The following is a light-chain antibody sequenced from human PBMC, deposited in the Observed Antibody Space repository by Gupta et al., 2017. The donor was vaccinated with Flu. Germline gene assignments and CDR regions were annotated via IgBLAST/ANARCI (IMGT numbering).Light chain of an antibody. CDR3: QQYYNWPLT. J-gene: IGKJ4*01. V-gene: IGKV3-15*01. CDR2: DAS. CDR1: QTVSNN. Sequence: LVMTQSPDTRSVSPGERATLSCRASQTVSNNLAWYQHKPGQAPRLLISDASTGATGVPARFSGSGSGTEFTLTISSLQSEDFAVYYCQQYYNWPLTFGGGTKVEIK.